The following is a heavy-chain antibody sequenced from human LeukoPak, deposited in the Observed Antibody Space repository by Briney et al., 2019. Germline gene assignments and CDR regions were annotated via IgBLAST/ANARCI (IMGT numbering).Heavy chain of an antibody. Sequence: PSETLSLTSTVSGGSICSYYWSWSRQPPGKGLEWIGYIYYRGNTNYNPSLKSRVTISVDTSKNQFSLKLSSVTAADTAVYYCARSDGLYDSSGYYDYWGQGTLVTVSS. CDR1: GGSICSYY. CDR2: IYYRGNT. D-gene: IGHD3-22*01. V-gene: IGHV4-59*01. CDR3: ARSDGLYDSSGYYDY. J-gene: IGHJ4*02.